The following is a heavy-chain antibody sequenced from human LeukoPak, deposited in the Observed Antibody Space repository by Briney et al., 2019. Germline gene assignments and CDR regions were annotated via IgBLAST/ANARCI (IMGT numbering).Heavy chain of an antibody. D-gene: IGHD2-2*01. CDR1: GYTFTSYA. J-gene: IGHJ5*02. Sequence: ASVKVSCKASGYTFTSYAMNWVRQAPGQGLEWMGWINTNTGNPTYAQGFTGRFVFSLDTSVSTAYLQISSLKAEDTAVYYCARANCSSTSCLFNWFDPWGQGALVTVSS. CDR2: INTNTGNP. CDR3: ARANCSSTSCLFNWFDP. V-gene: IGHV7-4-1*02.